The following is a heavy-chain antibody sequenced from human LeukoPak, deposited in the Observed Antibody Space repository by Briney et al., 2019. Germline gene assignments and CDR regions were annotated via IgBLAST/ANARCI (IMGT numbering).Heavy chain of an antibody. V-gene: IGHV3-30*18. CDR1: GFTFSSYG. Sequence: GGSLRLSCAASGFTFSSYGMHWVRHAPGKGLEWVAVISYDGSNKYYADSVKGRFTISRDNSKNTLYLQMNSLRAEDTAVYYCAKDYYGSGSYYNPWHYYYGMDVWGQGTTVTVSS. D-gene: IGHD3-10*01. CDR2: ISYDGSNK. J-gene: IGHJ6*02. CDR3: AKDYYGSGSYYNPWHYYYGMDV.